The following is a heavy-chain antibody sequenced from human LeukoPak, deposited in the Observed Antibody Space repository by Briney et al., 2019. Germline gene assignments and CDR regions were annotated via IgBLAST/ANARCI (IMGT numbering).Heavy chain of an antibody. CDR1: GGSISSSSYY. D-gene: IGHD3-3*01. CDR3: ARATRGWPTLELLLYKDY. Sequence: SETLSLTCTVSGGSISSSSYYWGWIRQPPGKGLEWIGSIYYSGSTYYNPSLKSRVTISVDTSKNQFSLKLSSVTAADTAVYYCARATRGWPTLELLLYKDYWGQGTLVTVSS. J-gene: IGHJ4*02. CDR2: IYYSGST. V-gene: IGHV4-39*01.